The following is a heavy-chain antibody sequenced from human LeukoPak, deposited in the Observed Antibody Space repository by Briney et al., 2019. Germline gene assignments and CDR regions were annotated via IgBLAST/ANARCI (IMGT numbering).Heavy chain of an antibody. CDR3: ARDGGIAVAGPPFRYGMDV. Sequence: GGSLRLSCAASGFTFSSYEMNWVRQAPGKGLEWVSYISSSGSTIYYADSVKGRFTISRDNAKNSLYLQMNSLRAEDTAVYYCARDGGIAVAGPPFRYGMDVWGQGTTVTVSS. CDR2: ISSSGSTI. CDR1: GFTFSSYE. D-gene: IGHD6-19*01. J-gene: IGHJ6*02. V-gene: IGHV3-48*03.